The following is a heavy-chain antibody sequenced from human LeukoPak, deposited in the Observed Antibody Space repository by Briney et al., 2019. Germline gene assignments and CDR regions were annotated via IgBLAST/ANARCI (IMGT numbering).Heavy chain of an antibody. CDR2: MNPNSGNT. D-gene: IGHD1-1*01. Sequence: ASVKVSCKASGYTFTSYDINWVRQATGRGLEWMGWMNPNSGNTGYAQKFQGRVTMTRNTSISTAYMELSSLRSEDTAVYYCARGTTYYYGMDVWGQGTTVTVSS. CDR3: ARGTTYYYGMDV. V-gene: IGHV1-8*01. CDR1: GYTFTSYD. J-gene: IGHJ6*02.